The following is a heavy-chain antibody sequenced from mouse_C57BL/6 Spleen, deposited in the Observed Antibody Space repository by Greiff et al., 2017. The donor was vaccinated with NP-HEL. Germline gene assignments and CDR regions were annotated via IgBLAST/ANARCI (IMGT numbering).Heavy chain of an antibody. V-gene: IGHV2-5*01. Sequence: VKLVESGPGLVQPSQSLSITCTVSGFSLTSYGVHWVRQSPGKGLEWLGVIWRGGSTDYNAAFMSRLSITKDNSKSQVFFKMNSLQADDTAIYYCAIPYYGSSYDYAMDYWGQGTSVTVSS. CDR1: GFSLTSYG. D-gene: IGHD1-1*01. J-gene: IGHJ4*01. CDR2: IWRGGST. CDR3: AIPYYGSSYDYAMDY.